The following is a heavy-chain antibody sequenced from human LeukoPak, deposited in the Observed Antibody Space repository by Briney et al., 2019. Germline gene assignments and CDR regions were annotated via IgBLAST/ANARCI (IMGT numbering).Heavy chain of an antibody. CDR1: GFTFSSYA. D-gene: IGHD3-22*01. CDR2: ISGSGGST. Sequence: GGSLRLSCAASGFTFSSYAMSWVRQAPGKGLEGVSAISGSGGSTYYADSVKGRFTISRDNCKNTLYLQMNSLRAEDTAVYYCRTYYYDSSGYLPFDYWGQGTLVTVSS. CDR3: RTYYYDSSGYLPFDY. J-gene: IGHJ4*02. V-gene: IGHV3-23*01.